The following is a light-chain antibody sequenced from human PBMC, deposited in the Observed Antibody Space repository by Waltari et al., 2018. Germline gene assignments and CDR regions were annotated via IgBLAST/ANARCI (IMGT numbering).Light chain of an antibody. CDR3: QSYDISNHWV. Sequence: NFMLTQPHSVSESPGKTVTISCTRSSGSIASTNVQGYQQRPGSAPTTVIYEHNQRPSGVPDRFSGSIDSSSNSASLTISGLKTEDEADYYCQSYDISNHWVFGGGTKLTVL. CDR2: EHN. J-gene: IGLJ3*02. CDR1: SGSIASTN. V-gene: IGLV6-57*03.